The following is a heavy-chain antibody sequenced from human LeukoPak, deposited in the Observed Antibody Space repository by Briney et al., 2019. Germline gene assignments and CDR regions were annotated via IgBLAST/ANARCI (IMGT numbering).Heavy chain of an antibody. CDR3: ARDEDTSALSEY. V-gene: IGHV3-23*01. CDR1: GFNFGSNT. CDR2: ISNNGGRT. J-gene: IGHJ4*02. D-gene: IGHD2/OR15-2a*01. Sequence: GGSLRLSCAGSGFNFGSNTMGWDRKAQGGGLGWASAISNNGGRTDYADSVKGRFTISRDNSKSTLYLHMDSLRAEDTAVYYCARDEDTSALSEYWGQGTLVTVSS.